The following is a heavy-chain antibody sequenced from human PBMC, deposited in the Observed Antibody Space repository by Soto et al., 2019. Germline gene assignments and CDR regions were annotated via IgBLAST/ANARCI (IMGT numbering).Heavy chain of an antibody. CDR3: ARDLGLVLEYSSSPLSYYGMDV. Sequence: SETLSVTCTVSGGSISSGGYYWSWIRQHPGKGLEWIGYIYYSGSTNYNPSLKSRVTISVDTSKNQFSLKLSSVTAADTAVYYCARDLGLVLEYSSSPLSYYGMDVWGQGTTVTVSS. J-gene: IGHJ6*02. CDR2: IYYSGST. V-gene: IGHV4-61*08. CDR1: GGSISSGGYY. D-gene: IGHD6-6*01.